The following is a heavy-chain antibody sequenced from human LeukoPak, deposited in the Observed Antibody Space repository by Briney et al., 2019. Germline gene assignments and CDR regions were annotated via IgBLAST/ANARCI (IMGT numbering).Heavy chain of an antibody. D-gene: IGHD5-18*01. CDR2: ISGSGGIT. V-gene: IGHV3-23*01. J-gene: IGHJ4*02. Sequence: GGTLRLSCAASGFTFSHYGMNWVRQAPGNGLEWVSGISGSGGITYYADSVKGRFTISRDNSKNTMFLEMISLTADDTAVYYCAKDNGWLWYEDWSQGIRVTVSS. CDR1: GFTFSHYG. CDR3: AKDNGWLWYED.